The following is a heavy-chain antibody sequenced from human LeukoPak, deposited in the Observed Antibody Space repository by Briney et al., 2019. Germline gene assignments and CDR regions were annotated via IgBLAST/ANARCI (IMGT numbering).Heavy chain of an antibody. Sequence: SETLSLTCTVSGGAFGSDYWSWMRRPPGKALEWIGYISSSGTTDYNPSLKSRVTISIDTSQNQFSLRLRSVTATDTAVYYCARSRGQQLELDYWGQGTLVTVSS. CDR3: ARSRGQQLELDY. CDR1: GGAFGSDY. D-gene: IGHD6-13*01. V-gene: IGHV4-59*08. J-gene: IGHJ4*02. CDR2: ISSSGTT.